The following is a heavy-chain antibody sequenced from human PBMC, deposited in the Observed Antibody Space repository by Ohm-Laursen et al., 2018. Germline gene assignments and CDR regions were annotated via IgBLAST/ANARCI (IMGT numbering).Heavy chain of an antibody. V-gene: IGHV3-7*04. Sequence: SLRLSCSASGFTFRSYWMNWVRQAPGKGPEWVANIKQDGSEKNYVDSVKGRFTISRDNAENSLYLQMNSLRAEDTAVYYCAGGTGWTESDWGQGTLVTVPS. CDR1: GFTFRSYW. J-gene: IGHJ4*02. D-gene: IGHD1-14*01. CDR3: AGGTGWTESD. CDR2: IKQDGSEK.